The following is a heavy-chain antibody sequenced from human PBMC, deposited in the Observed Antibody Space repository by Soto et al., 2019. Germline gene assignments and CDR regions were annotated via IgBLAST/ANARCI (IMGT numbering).Heavy chain of an antibody. CDR1: GYSFTSYW. J-gene: IGHJ6*03. V-gene: IGHV5-51*01. D-gene: IGHD7-27*01. CDR2: IYPGDSDT. Sequence: PGESLKISCKGSGYSFTSYWIGWVRQMPGKGLEWMGIIYPGDSDTRYSPSFQGQVTISADKSISTAYLQWSSLKASDTAMYYCARLLGNDYYYYYMDVWGKGTTVTVSS. CDR3: ARLLGNDYYYYYMDV.